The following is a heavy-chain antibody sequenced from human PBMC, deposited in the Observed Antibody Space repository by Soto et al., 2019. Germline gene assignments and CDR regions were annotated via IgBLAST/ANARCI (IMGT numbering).Heavy chain of an antibody. CDR3: ARDSGKRAYFDY. CDR1: GFTFSDHY. D-gene: IGHD1-26*01. Sequence: PGGSQRLSCAASGFTFSDHYMDWVRQAPGKGLEWVGRIRNKANSYTTDYAASVKGRFTISRDDSKDSLYLQMNSLKTEDTAIYYCARDSGKRAYFDYWGHGTLATVSS. J-gene: IGHJ4*01. CDR2: IRNKANSYTT. V-gene: IGHV3-72*01.